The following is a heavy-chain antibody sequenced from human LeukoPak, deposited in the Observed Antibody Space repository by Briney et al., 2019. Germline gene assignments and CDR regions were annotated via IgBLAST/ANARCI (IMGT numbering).Heavy chain of an antibody. V-gene: IGHV3-23*01. CDR2: IGGSGGST. CDR1: GFTFTSYA. D-gene: IGHD6-19*01. CDR3: AKVGAVAAFPRDFDY. Sequence: PGGSLRLSCAASGFTFTSYAMSWVRQAPGKGLEWVSAIGGSGGSTYYADSVKGRFTISRDNSKNTLYLQMNSLRAEDTAVYYCAKVGAVAAFPRDFDYWGQGTLVTVPS. J-gene: IGHJ4*02.